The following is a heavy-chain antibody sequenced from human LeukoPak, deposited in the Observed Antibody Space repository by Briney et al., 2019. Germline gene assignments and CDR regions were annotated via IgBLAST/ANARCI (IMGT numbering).Heavy chain of an antibody. V-gene: IGHV3-23*01. J-gene: IGHJ4*02. CDR3: AKVGIVVVPAALGYFDY. CDR1: GFTFSSYA. CDR2: ISGSGGST. Sequence: QSGGSLRLSCAASGFTFSSYAMSWVRQAPGKGLEWVSAISGSGGSTYYADSVKGRFTISRDNSKNTLYLQMNSLRAEDTAVYYCAKVGIVVVPAALGYFDYWGQGTLVTVSS. D-gene: IGHD2-2*01.